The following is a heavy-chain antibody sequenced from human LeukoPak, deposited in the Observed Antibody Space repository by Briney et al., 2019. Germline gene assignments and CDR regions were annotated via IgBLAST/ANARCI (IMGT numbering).Heavy chain of an antibody. J-gene: IGHJ4*02. Sequence: ASVKVSCKASGYTFTSYGISWVRQAPGQGLEWMGWISAYNGNTNYARKLQGRVTMTTDTSTSTAYMELRSLRSDDTAVYYCARDGRFLEWLLIPYFDYWGQGTLVTVSS. D-gene: IGHD3-3*01. V-gene: IGHV1-18*01. CDR2: ISAYNGNT. CDR3: ARDGRFLEWLLIPYFDY. CDR1: GYTFTSYG.